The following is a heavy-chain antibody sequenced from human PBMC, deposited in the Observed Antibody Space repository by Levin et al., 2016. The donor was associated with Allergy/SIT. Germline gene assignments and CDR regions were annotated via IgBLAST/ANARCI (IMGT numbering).Heavy chain of an antibody. V-gene: IGHV7-4-1*02. CDR1: GYTFTSYA. CDR3: ARVRRGAELGYYYYYGMDV. D-gene: IGHD3-10*01. CDR2: INTNTGNP. Sequence: ASVKVSCKASGYTFTSYAMNWVRQAPGQGLEWMGWINTNTGNPTYAQGFTGRFVFSLDTSVSTAYLQISSLKAEDTAVYYCARVRRGAELGYYYYYGMDVWGQGTTVTVSS. J-gene: IGHJ6*02.